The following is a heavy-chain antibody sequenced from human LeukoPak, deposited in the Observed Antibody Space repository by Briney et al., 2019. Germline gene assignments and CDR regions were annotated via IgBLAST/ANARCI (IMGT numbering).Heavy chain of an antibody. CDR2: TYYRSKWYN. D-gene: IGHD6-19*01. V-gene: IGHV6-1*01. CDR1: GDSVSSNSAA. Sequence: SQTLSLTCAISGDSVSSNSAAWNWIRQSPSRGLEWLGRTYYRSKWYNDYAVSVKSRITINPDTSKNQFSLQLNSVTPEDTAVYYCARTSRARIAVAGGFDYWGQGTLVTVSS. J-gene: IGHJ4*02. CDR3: ARTSRARIAVAGGFDY.